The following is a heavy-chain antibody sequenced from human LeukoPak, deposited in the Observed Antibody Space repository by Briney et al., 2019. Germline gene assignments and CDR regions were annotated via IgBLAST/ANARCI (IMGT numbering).Heavy chain of an antibody. V-gene: IGHV3-23*01. CDR3: AKDQGYSGYDPLDY. D-gene: IGHD5-12*01. Sequence: GGSLRLSCAASGFTFSSYAMSWVRQAPGKGLELVSAISGSGGRTYYVDSVKGRLTISRDNSKNTLYLQMNSLRAEDTAVYYCAKDQGYSGYDPLDYWGQGTLVTVSS. CDR2: ISGSGGRT. CDR1: GFTFSSYA. J-gene: IGHJ4*02.